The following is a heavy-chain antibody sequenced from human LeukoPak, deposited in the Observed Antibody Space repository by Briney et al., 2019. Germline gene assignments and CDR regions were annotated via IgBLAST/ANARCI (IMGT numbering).Heavy chain of an antibody. CDR1: SYFFNSGYY. J-gene: IGHJ3*02. CDR3: ASNILTGYDAFDM. CDR2: FYHSGST. Sequence: SETLSLTCTVSSYFFNSGYYWGWIRQPPGKGLEWIGSFYHSGSTYYNPSLKSRVTISVDTSKNQFSLKLSSVTAADTAVYYCASNILTGYDAFDMWGQGTMVTVSS. D-gene: IGHD3-9*01. V-gene: IGHV4-38-2*02.